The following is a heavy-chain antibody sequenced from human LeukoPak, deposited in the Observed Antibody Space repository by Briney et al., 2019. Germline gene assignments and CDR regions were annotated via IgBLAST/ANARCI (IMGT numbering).Heavy chain of an antibody. J-gene: IGHJ4*02. D-gene: IGHD1-26*01. CDR1: GFTFSSYS. V-gene: IGHV3-48*01. Sequence: GGSLRLSCAASGFTFSSYSMNWVRQAPGKGLEWVSYISSSGSTIYYADSVKGRFTISRDNAKNSLYLQVNSLRAEDTAVYYCARGSYHHFDSWGQGTLVTVSS. CDR3: ARGSYHHFDS. CDR2: ISSSGSTI.